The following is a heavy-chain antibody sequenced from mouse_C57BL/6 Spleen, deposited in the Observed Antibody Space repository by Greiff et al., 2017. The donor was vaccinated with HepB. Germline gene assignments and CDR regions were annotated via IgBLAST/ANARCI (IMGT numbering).Heavy chain of an antibody. CDR1: GFSLTSYG. V-gene: IGHV2-6-1*01. J-gene: IGHJ4*01. D-gene: IGHD2-4*01. CDR2: IWSDGST. CDR3: ARQIYYDYDGAMDY. Sequence: QVQLKQSGPGLVAPSQSLSITCTVSGFSLTSYGVHWVRQPPGKGLEWLVVIWSDGSTTYNSALKSRLSISKDNSKSQVFLKMNSLQTDDTAMYYCARQIYYDYDGAMDYWGQGTSVTVSS.